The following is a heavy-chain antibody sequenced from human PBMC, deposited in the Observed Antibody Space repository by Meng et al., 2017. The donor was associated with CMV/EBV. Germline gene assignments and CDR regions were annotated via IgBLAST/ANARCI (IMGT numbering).Heavy chain of an antibody. CDR2: IIPIFGTA. Sequence: SVKVSCKASGGTFSSYAISWARQAPGQGLEGMGGIIPIFGTANYAQKFQGRVTITTDESTSTAYMELSSLRSEDTAVYYCARGYCSSTSCYTPQPGLEYYYYYYGMDVWGQGTTVTVSS. CDR3: ARGYCSSTSCYTPQPGLEYYYYYYGMDV. V-gene: IGHV1-69*05. J-gene: IGHJ6*02. D-gene: IGHD2-2*02. CDR1: GGTFSSYA.